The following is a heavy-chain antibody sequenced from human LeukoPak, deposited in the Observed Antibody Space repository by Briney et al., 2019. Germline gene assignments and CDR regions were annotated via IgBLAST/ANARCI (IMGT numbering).Heavy chain of an antibody. Sequence: SETLSLTCTVSGGSISSYYWSWIRQPPGKGLEWIGYIYYSGSTNYNPSLKSRVTISVDTSKNQFSLKLSSVTAADTAVYYCARRGWSGPDFDYWGQGTLVTVSS. CDR3: ARRGWSGPDFDY. D-gene: IGHD3-3*01. J-gene: IGHJ4*02. CDR2: IYYSGST. V-gene: IGHV4-59*08. CDR1: GGSISSYY.